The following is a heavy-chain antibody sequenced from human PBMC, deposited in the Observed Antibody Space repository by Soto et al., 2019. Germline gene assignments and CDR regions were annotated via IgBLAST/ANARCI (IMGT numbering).Heavy chain of an antibody. CDR3: AMVDVYVTPSPQDV. CDR2: INTYNGNT. CDR1: GYTFTPYG. D-gene: IGHD3-16*01. J-gene: IGHJ6*02. Sequence: QVQLVQSGAEVKNPGASVKVSCKASGYTFTPYGIGWARQAPGQGLEWMGWINTYNGNTNYAQNVQGRVTLTTDTSTSTAYMELRSLRSNDTAIYYCAMVDVYVTPSPQDVWGQGTTVIVSS. V-gene: IGHV1-18*01.